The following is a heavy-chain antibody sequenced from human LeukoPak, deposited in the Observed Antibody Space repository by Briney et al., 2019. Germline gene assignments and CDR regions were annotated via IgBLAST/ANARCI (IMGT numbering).Heavy chain of an antibody. Sequence: PGGSLRLSCAASGLTFTKYWMHWVRQAPGKGVMWVSRVDFDGTGTTYADSVRGRFTISRDNAKNTVYLQMHSLRAEDTAVYFCATGLGFYYDYWGQGTLVTVSS. D-gene: IGHD2/OR15-2a*01. J-gene: IGHJ4*02. V-gene: IGHV3-74*03. CDR1: GLTFTKYW. CDR2: VDFDGTGT. CDR3: ATGLGFYYDY.